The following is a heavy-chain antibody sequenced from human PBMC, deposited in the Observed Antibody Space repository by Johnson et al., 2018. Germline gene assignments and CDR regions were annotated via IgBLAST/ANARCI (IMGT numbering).Heavy chain of an antibody. D-gene: IGHD2-15*01. CDR3: ARDYSLHRAGHYGMDV. CDR2: IWYDGSNN. V-gene: IGHV3-33*01. Sequence: QVQLVQSGGGVVQXGRSXILXCAASGFTFSSYGMHWVRQAPGKGLEWVAVIWYDGSNNYYADSVKGRFTISRDNSKNTRYLQMNSLGAEDTAVYRCARDYSLHRAGHYGMDVWGQGTTVTVSS. J-gene: IGHJ6*02. CDR1: GFTFSSYG.